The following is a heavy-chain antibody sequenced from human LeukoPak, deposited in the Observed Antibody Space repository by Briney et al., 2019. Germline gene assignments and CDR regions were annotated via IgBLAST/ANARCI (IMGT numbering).Heavy chain of an antibody. Sequence: ASVKVSCKASGYTFTGYYMHWGRQGPGQGLEWMGWINPNSGGTNYAQKFQGRVTMTRDTSISTAYMELSRLRSDDTAVYYCARLSSTSCCNDYWGQGTLVTVSS. CDR3: ARLSSTSCCNDY. CDR1: GYTFTGYY. V-gene: IGHV1-2*02. J-gene: IGHJ4*02. CDR2: INPNSGGT. D-gene: IGHD2-2*01.